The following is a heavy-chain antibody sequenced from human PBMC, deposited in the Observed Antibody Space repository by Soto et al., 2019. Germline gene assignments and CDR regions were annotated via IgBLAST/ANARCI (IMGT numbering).Heavy chain of an antibody. J-gene: IGHJ3*02. Sequence: SETLSLTCTVSGGSISIYYWSWIRQPPGKGLEWIGYIYYSGSTNYNPSLKSRVTISVDTSKNQFSLRLNSVTAADTAVYYCARRWGGTFDIWGQGTMVTVSS. D-gene: IGHD3-10*01. CDR1: GGSISIYY. CDR3: ARRWGGTFDI. V-gene: IGHV4-59*08. CDR2: IYYSGST.